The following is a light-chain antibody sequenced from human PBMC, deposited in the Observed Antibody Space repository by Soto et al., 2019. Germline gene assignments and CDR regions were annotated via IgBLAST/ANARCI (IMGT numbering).Light chain of an antibody. CDR1: NSDVGSFDL. V-gene: IGLV2-23*02. CDR3: CSYADTTSLFV. J-gene: IGLJ1*01. CDR2: EVS. Sequence: QSVLTQPASVSGSPGQSITISCTGSNSDVGSFDLVSWFQQYPGKAPKLILYEVSKRPLGVSNRFSGSKSGYTASLTISGLQAEDEGDYYCCSYADTTSLFVFGTGTRSPS.